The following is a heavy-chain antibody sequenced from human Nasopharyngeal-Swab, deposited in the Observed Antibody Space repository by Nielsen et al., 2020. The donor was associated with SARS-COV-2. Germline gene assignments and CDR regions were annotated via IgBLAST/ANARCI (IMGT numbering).Heavy chain of an antibody. CDR3: ARGGWLQIITYFDL. CDR2: IWYDGSNK. V-gene: IGHV3-33*01. Sequence: GEPLKISCAAPGLTFSNYGMHWVRQAPGKGLEWVALIWYDGSNKYYADSVKGRFTISRDNSKNTLYLQMNSLRAEDTAVYYCARGGWLQIITYFDLWGRGTLVTVSS. CDR1: GLTFSNYG. J-gene: IGHJ2*01. D-gene: IGHD5-24*01.